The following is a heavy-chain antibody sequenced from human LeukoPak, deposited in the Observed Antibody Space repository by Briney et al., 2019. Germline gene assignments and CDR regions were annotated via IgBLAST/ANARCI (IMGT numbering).Heavy chain of an antibody. CDR1: GFTFSSYA. J-gene: IGHJ4*02. D-gene: IGHD2-15*01. Sequence: GRSLRLSCAASGFTFSSYAMHWVRQAPGKGLEWVAVISYDGSNKYYADSVKGRFTISRDNSKNTLYLQMNSLRAEDTAVYYCAKADDIVVVVAATTNDYWGQGTLVTVSS. CDR2: ISYDGSNK. CDR3: AKADDIVVVVAATTNDY. V-gene: IGHV3-30-3*01.